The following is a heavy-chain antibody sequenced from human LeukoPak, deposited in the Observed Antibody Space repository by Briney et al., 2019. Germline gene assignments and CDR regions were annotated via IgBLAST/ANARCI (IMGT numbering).Heavy chain of an antibody. J-gene: IGHJ4*02. CDR2: INYSGRT. CDR3: ARLSTSDTDGNYFDF. CDR1: GDSITRNTYY. Sequence: PSETLSLTCTVSGDSITRNTYYWVWVRQPPGKGLEWIGSINYSGRTFYSSSLKSRATISVDTFRNQFSLKVTSVTAADTAVYSCARLSTSDTDGNYFDFWRQGTLVTVSS. D-gene: IGHD1-26*01. V-gene: IGHV4-39*01.